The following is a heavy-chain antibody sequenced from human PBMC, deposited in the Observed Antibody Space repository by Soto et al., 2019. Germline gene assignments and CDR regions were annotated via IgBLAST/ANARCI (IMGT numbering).Heavy chain of an antibody. V-gene: IGHV4-4*02. J-gene: IGHJ4*02. CDR2: IYHSGST. CDR3: ERAGNSEGSSSSCFDY. Sequence: QVQLQESGPGLVKPSGTLSLTCAVSGGSISSSNWWSWVRQPPGKGQEWSGEIYHSGSTNYNPCLKSRVPIPVDKSNKQVSLKLSSVTAADTAVYYGERAGNSEGSSSSCFDYWGQGTLVTVSS. D-gene: IGHD6-13*01. CDR1: GGSISSSNW.